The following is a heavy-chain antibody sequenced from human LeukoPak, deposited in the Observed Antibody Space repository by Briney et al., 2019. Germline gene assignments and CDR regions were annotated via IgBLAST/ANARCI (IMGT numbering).Heavy chain of an antibody. Sequence: QPGGSLRLSCAASGFTFSNYAMNWVRQAPGKGLEWVSVISGSGTSTDYADSVKGRFTISRDTSKNTRYLQMNSLRAEDTALYYCAKDLHVSHYSSSSRGFDYWGQGTLVTVSS. J-gene: IGHJ4*02. CDR1: GFTFSNYA. V-gene: IGHV3-23*01. CDR3: AKDLHVSHYSSSSRGFDY. D-gene: IGHD6-6*01. CDR2: ISGSGTST.